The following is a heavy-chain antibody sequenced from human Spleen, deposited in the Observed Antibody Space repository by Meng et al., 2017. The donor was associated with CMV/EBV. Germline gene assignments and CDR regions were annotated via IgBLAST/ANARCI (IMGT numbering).Heavy chain of an antibody. J-gene: IGHJ4*02. V-gene: IGHV3-21*01. Sequence: GGSLRLSCAVSGFTFRSYGMSWVRQAPGEGLEWVSSISSSSSYIYYADSLKGRFTISRDSAKNSLYLQMNSLRAEDTAVYYCARGGSYPYYFDYWGQGTLVTVSS. CDR2: ISSSSSYI. CDR3: ARGGSYPYYFDY. D-gene: IGHD1-26*01. CDR1: GFTFRSYG.